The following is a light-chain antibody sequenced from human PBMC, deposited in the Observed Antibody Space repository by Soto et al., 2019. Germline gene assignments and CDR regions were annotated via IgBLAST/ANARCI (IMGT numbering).Light chain of an antibody. V-gene: IGLV1-40*01. CDR2: GNS. J-gene: IGLJ2*01. Sequence: QSVLTQPPSVSGAPGQRVTISCTGSSSNTGAGYDVHWYQQLPGTAPKLLIYGNSNRPSGVPDRFSGSKSGTSASLAITGLQAEDEADYYCQSYDSSLSVVVFGGGTKL. CDR1: SSNTGAGYD. CDR3: QSYDSSLSVVV.